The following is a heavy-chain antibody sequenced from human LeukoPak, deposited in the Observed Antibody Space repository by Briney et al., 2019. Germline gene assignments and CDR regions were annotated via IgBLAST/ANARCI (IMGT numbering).Heavy chain of an antibody. J-gene: IGHJ3*02. V-gene: IGHV3-64*01. D-gene: IGHD2-15*01. CDR3: ASIQAADKVDDAFDI. CDR1: GFPFRSYA. Sequence: SGGPLRPPCGALGFPFRSYAMHWVRQAPGKGLGYVSAFSSNGGSTYYANSVKGGFTISRDNSKNTLYLQMGSLRAEDMAVYYCASIQAADKVDDAFDIWGQGTMVTVSS. CDR2: FSSNGGST.